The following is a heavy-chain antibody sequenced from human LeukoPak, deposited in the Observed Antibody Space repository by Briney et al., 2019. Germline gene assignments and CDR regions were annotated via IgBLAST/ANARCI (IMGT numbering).Heavy chain of an antibody. Sequence: ASVKVSCKASGYTFTSYDINWVRPATGQGLEWMGWMNPNSGNTGYAQKFQGRVTMTRNTSISTAYMELSSLRSEDTAVYYCARGSYSGYYYYYYGMDVWGQGTTVTVSS. V-gene: IGHV1-8*01. CDR1: GYTFTSYD. CDR3: ARGSYSGYYYYYYGMDV. D-gene: IGHD2-15*01. J-gene: IGHJ6*02. CDR2: MNPNSGNT.